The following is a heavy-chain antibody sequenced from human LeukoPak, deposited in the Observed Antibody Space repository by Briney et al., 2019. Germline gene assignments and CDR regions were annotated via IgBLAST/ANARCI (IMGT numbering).Heavy chain of an antibody. V-gene: IGHV4-59*01. CDR1: GGFISGYY. D-gene: IGHD3-16*02. CDR2: IFYTGDT. Sequence: SETLSLTCTVSGGFISGYYWNWIRQSPGKGLEWIGYIFYTGDTDYNPSLRSRVTMSVDRSNNRFSLRLASVTTADSAFYYCARAYRLTSPRGFDPWGPGILVTVSS. J-gene: IGHJ5*02. CDR3: ARAYRLTSPRGFDP.